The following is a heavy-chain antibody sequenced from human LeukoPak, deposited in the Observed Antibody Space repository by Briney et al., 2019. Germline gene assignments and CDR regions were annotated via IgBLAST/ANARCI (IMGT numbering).Heavy chain of an antibody. V-gene: IGHV3-53*01. D-gene: IGHD6-13*01. CDR2: IYTGGTP. Sequence: ASVKVSCKVSGYTLTELSMTWVRQAPGKGLEWVSVIYTGGTPYYADSVKGRFTISRDISKNTVYLQMNSLRVEDTAVYFCARGAATGPTLGLDYWGQGTLVTVSS. J-gene: IGHJ4*02. CDR1: GYTLTELS. CDR3: ARGAATGPTLGLDY.